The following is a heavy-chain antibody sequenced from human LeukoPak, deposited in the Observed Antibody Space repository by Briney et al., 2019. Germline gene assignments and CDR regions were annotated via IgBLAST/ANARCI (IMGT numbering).Heavy chain of an antibody. J-gene: IGHJ3*02. CDR1: GFTFSDYD. V-gene: IGHV3-11*06. D-gene: IGHD4-17*01. Sequence: SGGSLRLSCAASGFTFSDYDMNWIRQAPRKGLEWVSYISSGSGHTNYADSLKGRFTISRDNAQNSLFLQMNSLRAEDTAVYYCARVRGNDYGDYTYTLDAFDIWGQGTMVTVSS. CDR2: ISSGSGHT. CDR3: ARVRGNDYGDYTYTLDAFDI.